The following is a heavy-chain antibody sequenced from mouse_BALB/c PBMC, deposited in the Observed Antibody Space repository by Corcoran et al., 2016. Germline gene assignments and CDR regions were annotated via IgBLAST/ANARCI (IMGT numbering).Heavy chain of an antibody. D-gene: IGHD2-10*02. CDR1: GFNIKDTY. J-gene: IGHJ2*01. CDR2: IDPANGNT. CDR3: ARGYGTFDY. Sequence: EVQLQQSGAELVKPGASVKLSCTASGFNIKDTYMHGVKQRHEQGLEWIGRIDPANGNTKYDPKFQGKATITADTSSNTAYLQLSSLTSEDTAVYYCARGYGTFDYWGQGTTLTVSS. V-gene: IGHV14-3*02.